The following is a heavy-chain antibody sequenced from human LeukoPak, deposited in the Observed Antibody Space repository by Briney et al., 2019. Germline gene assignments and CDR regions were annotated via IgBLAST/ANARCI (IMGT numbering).Heavy chain of an antibody. CDR2: IYSGGST. CDR1: GFTFSSNY. D-gene: IGHD3-10*01. V-gene: IGHV3-53*05. Sequence: GGSLRLSCAASGFTFSSNYMSWVRQAPGKGLEWVSVIYSGGSTYYADSVKGRFTISRDNSKNTLYLQMNSLRAEDTAVYYCARDRMVRGVTVDYWGQGTLVTVSS. J-gene: IGHJ4*02. CDR3: ARDRMVRGVTVDY.